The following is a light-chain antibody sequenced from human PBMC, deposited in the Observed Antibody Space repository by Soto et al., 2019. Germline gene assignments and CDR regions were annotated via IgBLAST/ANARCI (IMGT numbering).Light chain of an antibody. CDR2: EVS. CDR1: SSDIGAYNY. CDR3: SSYTSSSTVL. J-gene: IGLJ2*01. Sequence: QSALTQPASVSGSPGQSITISCAGTSSDIGAYNYVSWYQQHPGRAPKLMLYEVSHRPSGVSNRFSGSKSGNTASLTISGLQAEDEADYYCSSYTSSSTVLFGGGTKLTVL. V-gene: IGLV2-14*01.